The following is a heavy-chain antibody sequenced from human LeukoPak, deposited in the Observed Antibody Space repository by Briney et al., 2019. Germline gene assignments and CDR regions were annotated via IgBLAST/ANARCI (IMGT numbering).Heavy chain of an antibody. CDR3: ARGDPTMVRGVATFDY. J-gene: IGHJ4*02. V-gene: IGHV1-69*13. CDR2: IIPIFGTA. CDR1: GGTFSSYA. D-gene: IGHD3-10*01. Sequence: SVTVSCKASGGTFSSYAISWVRQAPGQGLEWMGGIIPIFGTANYAQKFQGRVTITADESTSTAYMELSSLRSEDTAVYYCARGDPTMVRGVATFDYWGQGTLVTVSS.